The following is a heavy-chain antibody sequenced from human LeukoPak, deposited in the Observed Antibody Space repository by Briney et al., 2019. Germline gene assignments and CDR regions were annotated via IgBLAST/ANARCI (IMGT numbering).Heavy chain of an antibody. CDR3: ARVATVTTPDFDY. J-gene: IGHJ4*02. CDR1: GFTFSSYG. D-gene: IGHD4-17*01. CDR2: IWYDGSNK. V-gene: IGHV3-33*01. Sequence: PGGSLRLSCAASGFTFSSYGMHWVRQAPGKGLEWVAVIWYDGSNKYYADSVKGRFTISRDNSKNTLYLQMNSLRAEDTAVYYCARVATVTTPDFDYWGQGTLVTVSS.